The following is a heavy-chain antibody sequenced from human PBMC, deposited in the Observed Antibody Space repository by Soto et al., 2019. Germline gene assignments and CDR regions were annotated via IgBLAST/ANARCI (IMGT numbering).Heavy chain of an antibody. J-gene: IGHJ4*02. Sequence: GGSLGLSCAASGFTFRNFAMNWVRQAPGKGLEWVSGISVSGGTTYYADSVRGRFTVSRGNSKNSVFLQMNSLRAEDTAVYFCAKGMYYYDSSGYRLFDYWGQGTLVTVS. CDR3: AKGMYYYDSSGYRLFDY. CDR2: ISVSGGTT. D-gene: IGHD3-22*01. CDR1: GFTFRNFA. V-gene: IGHV3-23*01.